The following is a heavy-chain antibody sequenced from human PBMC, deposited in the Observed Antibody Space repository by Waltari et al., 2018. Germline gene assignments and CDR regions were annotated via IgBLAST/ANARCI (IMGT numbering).Heavy chain of an antibody. J-gene: IGHJ5*02. Sequence: LVESGGGVVQPGRSLRLSCSASGVSLRGFSTHGVRQAPGTGLEWVAVKPYDGSTEYYADSVKGRFTISRDSSKNTVYLQMDNLRPEDTAVYFCARDPHDLWSGSNWFDPWGQEPWSPSPQ. CDR3: ARDPHDLWSGSNWFDP. CDR2: KPYDGSTE. V-gene: IGHV3-30*16. D-gene: IGHD3-3*01. CDR1: GVSLRGFS.